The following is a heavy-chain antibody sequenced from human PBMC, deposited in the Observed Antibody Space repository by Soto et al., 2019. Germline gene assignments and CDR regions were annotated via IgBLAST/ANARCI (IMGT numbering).Heavy chain of an antibody. J-gene: IGHJ5*02. Sequence: SETLSLTCTVSGGSISSYYWSWIRQPPGKGLEWIGYIYYSGSTNYNPSLKSRVTISVDTSKNQFSLKLSSVTAADTAVYYCARQGSRSDYDWFDPWGQGTLVTVSS. V-gene: IGHV4-59*01. CDR2: IYYSGST. CDR1: GGSISSYY. D-gene: IGHD4-17*01. CDR3: ARQGSRSDYDWFDP.